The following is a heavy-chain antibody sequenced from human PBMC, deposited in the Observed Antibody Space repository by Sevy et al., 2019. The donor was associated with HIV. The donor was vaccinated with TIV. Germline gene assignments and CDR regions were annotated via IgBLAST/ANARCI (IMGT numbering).Heavy chain of an antibody. CDR3: ARVLGYSGYENFDY. Sequence: GGSLRLSCAASGFTFSSYSMNWVRQAPGKGLEWVSYISSSSSTIYYADSVKGRFTISRDNVKNSLYLQMNSLRAEDTAVFYCARVLGYSGYENFDYWGQGTLVTVSS. CDR1: GFTFSSYS. D-gene: IGHD5-12*01. J-gene: IGHJ4*02. V-gene: IGHV3-48*01. CDR2: ISSSSSTI.